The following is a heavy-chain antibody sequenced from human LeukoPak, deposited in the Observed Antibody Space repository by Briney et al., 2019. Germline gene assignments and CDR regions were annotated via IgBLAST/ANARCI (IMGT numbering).Heavy chain of an antibody. V-gene: IGHV1-69*05. CDR2: IIPIFGTA. J-gene: IGHJ5*02. CDR3: ARGPDIAAAGTARYNWFDP. CDR1: GGTFSSYA. D-gene: IGHD6-13*01. Sequence: GASVKVSCKASGGTFSSYAISWVRQAPGQGLEWVGGIIPIFGTANYAQKFQGRVTITTDESTSTAYMELSSLRSEDTAVYYCARGPDIAAAGTARYNWFDPWGQGTLVTVSS.